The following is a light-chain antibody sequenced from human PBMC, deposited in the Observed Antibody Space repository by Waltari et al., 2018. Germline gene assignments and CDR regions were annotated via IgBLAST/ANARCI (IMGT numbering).Light chain of an antibody. V-gene: IGLV2-23*02. CDR1: SSDVGNYNL. Sequence: QSGLTQPASVSGSPGQSITISCTGTSSDVGNYNLVSWYQQYPGKAPQLMVYEVTKRTSGVSDRFFGSKSGNTASLTIYGLQSEDEADYYCCSYAGLGIYVFGTGTKVTVL. CDR2: EVT. CDR3: CSYAGLGIYV. J-gene: IGLJ1*01.